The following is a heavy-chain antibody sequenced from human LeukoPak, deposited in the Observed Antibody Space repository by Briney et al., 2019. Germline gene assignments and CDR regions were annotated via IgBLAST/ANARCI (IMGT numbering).Heavy chain of an antibody. CDR3: AKDRGGDSSGYYRGTFDY. J-gene: IGHJ4*02. Sequence: PGGSLRLSCAASGFTFSSYAMSWVRQAPGKGLEWVSAISGSGGSTYYADSVKGRFTISRDNSKNTLYLQMNSLRAEDTAVYYCAKDRGGDSSGYYRGTFDYWGQGTLVTVSS. V-gene: IGHV3-23*01. CDR2: ISGSGGST. D-gene: IGHD3-22*01. CDR1: GFTFSSYA.